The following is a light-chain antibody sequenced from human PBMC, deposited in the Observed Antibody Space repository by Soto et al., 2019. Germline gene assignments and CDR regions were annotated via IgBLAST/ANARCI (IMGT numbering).Light chain of an antibody. CDR1: QSITPSY. V-gene: IGKV3-20*01. Sequence: ESVLTQFPGTLSLSPGERATLSCRASQSITPSYLAWYQQKPGQAPRLVIYGTFTRAAGIPDRFSGSGSGTDFTLTISRLEPEDFALYYCQQYCSSAQTFGPGTKVEIK. CDR2: GTF. CDR3: QQYCSSAQT. J-gene: IGKJ1*01.